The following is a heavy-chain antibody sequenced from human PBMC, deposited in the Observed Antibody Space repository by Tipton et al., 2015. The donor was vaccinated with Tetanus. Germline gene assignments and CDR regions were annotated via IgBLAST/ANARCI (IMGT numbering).Heavy chain of an antibody. CDR3: ASVFVLLFPRYFDR. CDR2: IWYDGINK. CDR1: GITLSDFG. J-gene: IGHJ4*02. V-gene: IGHV3-33*01. Sequence: SLRLSCAASGITLSDFGMHWVRQAPGKGLEWVAVIWYDGINKHYADSVKGRFTVSRDNSKNTLYLEMNSLGAEDTAVYYCASVFVLLFPRYFDRWGQGTLVTVSS. D-gene: IGHD2-21*01.